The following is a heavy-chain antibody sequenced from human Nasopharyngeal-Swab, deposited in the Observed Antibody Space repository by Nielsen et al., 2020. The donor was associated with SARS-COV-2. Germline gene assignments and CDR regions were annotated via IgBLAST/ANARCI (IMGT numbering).Heavy chain of an antibody. CDR1: RCTFSSHA. CDR2: IIPIFGTA. D-gene: IGHD3-3*01. V-gene: IGHV1-69*06. CDR3: ARKVLEGYYYYGMDV. Sequence: SSVNVSYKASRCTFSSHAISWVRQAPGHGLEWMGGIIPIFGTANYAQKFQGRVTITADKSTSTDYMELSSLRSEDTAVYYCARKVLEGYYYYGMDVWGQGTTVTVSS. J-gene: IGHJ6*02.